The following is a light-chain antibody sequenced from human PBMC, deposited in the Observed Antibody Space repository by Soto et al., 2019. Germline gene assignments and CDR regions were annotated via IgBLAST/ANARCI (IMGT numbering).Light chain of an antibody. J-gene: IGLJ1*01. Sequence: QSALTQPASVSGSPGQSITISCTGTSSDVGGYNYVSWYQQHPGKAPKLMIYDVSNRPSGVSNRFAGSKSGNTASLTISALQAEDEADYYCSSYTSSSTLKSVFGTGTKVTVL. CDR3: SSYTSSSTLKSV. V-gene: IGLV2-14*01. CDR2: DVS. CDR1: SSDVGGYNY.